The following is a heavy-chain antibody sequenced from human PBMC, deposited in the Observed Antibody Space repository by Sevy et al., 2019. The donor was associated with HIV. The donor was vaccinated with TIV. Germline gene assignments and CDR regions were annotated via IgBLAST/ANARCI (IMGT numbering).Heavy chain of an antibody. Sequence: GGSLRLSCAASGFTFSDHYMDWVRQAPGKGLEWIGRSRNKANSYTTEYAASVKGRFTISRDESKNSLYLQMNSLKSEDTAIYYCTRALIVVAGFFRDYHGMDVWGQGTTVTVSS. CDR3: TRALIVVAGFFRDYHGMDV. CDR2: SRNKANSYTT. CDR1: GFTFSDHY. J-gene: IGHJ6*02. V-gene: IGHV3-72*01. D-gene: IGHD6-19*01.